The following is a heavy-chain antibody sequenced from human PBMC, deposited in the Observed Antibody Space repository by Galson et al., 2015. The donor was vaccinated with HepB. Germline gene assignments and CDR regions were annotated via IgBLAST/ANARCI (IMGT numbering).Heavy chain of an antibody. Sequence: SLRLSCAASGFTFSTFAMSWVRQAPGKGLEWVSTISAGHGGSTDYADSVKGRFTISRDNSKNTLFLQMNSLRAEDTAVYYCAKNYYMDVWGKGTTVTVSS. V-gene: IGHV3-23*01. CDR1: GFTFSTFA. CDR3: AKNYYMDV. J-gene: IGHJ6*03. CDR2: ISAGHGGST.